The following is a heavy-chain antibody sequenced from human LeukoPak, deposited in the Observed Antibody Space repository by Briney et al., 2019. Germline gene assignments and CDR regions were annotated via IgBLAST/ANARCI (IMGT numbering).Heavy chain of an antibody. CDR1: GDSVSSNSAA. CDR2: TYYRSKWYN. CDR3: ARSNRYSSSWPYFDY. J-gene: IGHJ4*02. Sequence: SQTLSLTCAISGDSVSSNSAAWNWIRQSPSRGLEWLGRTYYRSKWYNDYAVSVKSRITINPDTSKNQFSLKLSSVTAADTAVYYCARSNRYSSSWPYFDYWGQGTLVTVSS. V-gene: IGHV6-1*01. D-gene: IGHD6-13*01.